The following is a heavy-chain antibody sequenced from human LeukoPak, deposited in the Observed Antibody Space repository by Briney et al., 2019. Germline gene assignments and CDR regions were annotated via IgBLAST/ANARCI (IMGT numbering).Heavy chain of an antibody. J-gene: IGHJ4*02. CDR3: AKAFFTGSRTYFCYGY. CDR2: IYSGGST. V-gene: IGHV3-53*01. CDR1: EFSVGSNY. Sequence: GGSLRLSCAASEFSVGSNYMTWVRQAPGKGLEWVSLIYSGGSTYYADSVKGRFTVSRDNSKNTLYLQMNSLNADDTAVYYCAKAFFTGSRTYFCYGYWGLGTLVTVSS. D-gene: IGHD2-2*01.